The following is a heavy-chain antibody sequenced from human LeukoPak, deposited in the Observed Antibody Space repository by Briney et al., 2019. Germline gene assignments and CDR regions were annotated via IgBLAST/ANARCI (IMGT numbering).Heavy chain of an antibody. D-gene: IGHD6-13*01. V-gene: IGHV3-53*01. CDR3: ARVRRPYSSSWYRVNWFDP. J-gene: IGHJ5*02. CDR2: IYSGGST. CDR1: GFTVSSNY. Sequence: GGPLRLSCAASGFTVSSNYMSWVRQAPGKGLEWVSVIYSGGSTYYADSVKGRFTISRDNSKNTLYLQMNSLRAEDTAVYYCARVRRPYSSSWYRVNWFDPWGQGTLVTVSS.